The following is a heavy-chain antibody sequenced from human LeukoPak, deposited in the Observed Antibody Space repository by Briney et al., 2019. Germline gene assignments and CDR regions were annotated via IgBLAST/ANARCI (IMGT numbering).Heavy chain of an antibody. D-gene: IGHD3-22*01. J-gene: IGHJ4*02. CDR1: GFTFSSYG. CDR3: ARGPKTYYYDSSGYSYTQY. CDR2: INSDGSST. V-gene: IGHV3-74*01. Sequence: QPGGSLRLSCAASGFTFSSYGMHWVRHAPGKGLVWVSRINSDGSSTSYADSVKGRFTISRDNAKNTLYLQMNSLRAEDTAVYYCARGPKTYYYDSSGYSYTQYWGQGTLVTVSS.